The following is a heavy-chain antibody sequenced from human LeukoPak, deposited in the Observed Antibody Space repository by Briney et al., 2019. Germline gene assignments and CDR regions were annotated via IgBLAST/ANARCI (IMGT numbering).Heavy chain of an antibody. CDR1: RFTFSSYS. J-gene: IGHJ4*02. Sequence: GGSLSLSCAASRFTFSSYSMSWVRQAPGKGLEWVGGIISNSRGGTTDYAAPVKGRFKISRDHSENTLFLQMDSLTTEDSGLYYCMTLISFDYWGQGTQVTVSS. CDR2: IISNSRGGTT. V-gene: IGHV3-15*05. CDR3: MTLISFDY.